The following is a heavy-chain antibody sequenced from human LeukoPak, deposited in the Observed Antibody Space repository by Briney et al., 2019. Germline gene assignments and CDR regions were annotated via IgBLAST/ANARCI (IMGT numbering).Heavy chain of an antibody. Sequence: ASVKVSCTVSGYTLTELSMHWVRQAPGKGLEWMGGFDPEDGETIYAQKFQGRVTMTEDTSTDTAYMELSSLRSEDTAVYYCATCKTPDYYYYMDVWGKGTTVTVSS. D-gene: IGHD2/OR15-2a*01. V-gene: IGHV1-24*01. CDR2: FDPEDGET. CDR1: GYTLTELS. J-gene: IGHJ6*03. CDR3: ATCKTPDYYYYMDV.